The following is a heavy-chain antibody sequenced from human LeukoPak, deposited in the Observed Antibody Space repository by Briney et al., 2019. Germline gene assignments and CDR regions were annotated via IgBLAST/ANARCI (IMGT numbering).Heavy chain of an antibody. CDR3: ARNPFWSGYLEGFDP. Sequence: SVKVSCKVSGGTFSSYAISWVRQAPGQGLEWMGGIIPIFGTANYAQKFQGRVTVTTDESTSTAYMELSSLRSEDTAVYYCARNPFWSGYLEGFDPWGQGTLVTVSS. CDR2: IIPIFGTA. CDR1: GGTFSSYA. J-gene: IGHJ5*02. D-gene: IGHD3-3*01. V-gene: IGHV1-69*05.